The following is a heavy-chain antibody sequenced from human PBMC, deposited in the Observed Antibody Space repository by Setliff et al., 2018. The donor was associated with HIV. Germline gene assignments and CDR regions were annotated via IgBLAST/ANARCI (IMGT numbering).Heavy chain of an antibody. D-gene: IGHD6-13*01. V-gene: IGHV3-21*01. J-gene: IGHJ4*02. CDR1: GFPFSSFW. Sequence: GGSLRLSCAASGFPFSSFWMYWVRQAPGKGLSWVSSISSSSSHIYYADSVKGRFTISSDNAKKSLYLLMKSLRVEDAAVYYCVRAAQQLVLDSWGQGALVTVPS. CDR2: ISSSSSHI. CDR3: VRAAQQLVLDS.